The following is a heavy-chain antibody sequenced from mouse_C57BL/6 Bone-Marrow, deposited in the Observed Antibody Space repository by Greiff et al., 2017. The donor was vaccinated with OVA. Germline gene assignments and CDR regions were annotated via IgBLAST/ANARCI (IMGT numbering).Heavy chain of an antibody. CDR2: IYPGSGST. J-gene: IGHJ3*01. V-gene: IGHV1-55*01. Sequence: QVQLQQPGAELVKPGASVKMSCKASGYTFTSYWITWVKQRPGQGLEWIGDIYPGSGSTNYNEKFKSKATLTVDTSSSTAYMQLSSLTSEDSAVYFCARSSYDGSSYVGFAYWGHGTLVTVSA. D-gene: IGHD1-1*01. CDR3: ARSSYDGSSYVGFAY. CDR1: GYTFTSYW.